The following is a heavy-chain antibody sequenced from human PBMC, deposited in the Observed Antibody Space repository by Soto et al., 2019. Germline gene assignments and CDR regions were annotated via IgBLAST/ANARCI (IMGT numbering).Heavy chain of an antibody. CDR1: GYTFTSYG. CDR2: ISAYNGNI. D-gene: IGHD3-10*01. J-gene: IGHJ5*02. V-gene: IGHV1-18*01. Sequence: ASVKVSCKASGYTFTSYGFSCARPVPGQGLEWMGWISAYNGNINYAQKLQGRVTMTTDTSTSTAYLELRSLRSDDTAVYYCARDRGITMVRGFEPWGQGTLVTVSS. CDR3: ARDRGITMVRGFEP.